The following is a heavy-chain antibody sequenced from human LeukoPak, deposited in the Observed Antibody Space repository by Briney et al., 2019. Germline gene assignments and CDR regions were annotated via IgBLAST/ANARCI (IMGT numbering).Heavy chain of an antibody. CDR1: GGSISSYY. CDR2: IYYSGST. CDR3: ARVYYYDSSGYAFDI. D-gene: IGHD3-22*01. V-gene: IGHV4-59*01. J-gene: IGHJ3*02. Sequence: SETLSLTCTVSGGSISSYYWSWIRQPPGKGLEWIGYIYYSGSTNYNPSLKSRVTISVDTSKNQFSLKLCSVTAADTAVYYCARVYYYDSSGYAFDIWGQGTMVTVS.